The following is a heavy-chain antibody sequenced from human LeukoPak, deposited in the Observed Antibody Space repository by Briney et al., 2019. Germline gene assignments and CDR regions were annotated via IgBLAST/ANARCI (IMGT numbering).Heavy chain of an antibody. V-gene: IGHV3-33*06. CDR1: GFSFSSYG. CDR2: IWSDGGNK. D-gene: IGHD3-10*01. CDR3: AKKSQSPGRGAFDI. Sequence: GGSLRLSCAASGFSFSSYGMHWVRQAPGTGLEGVAVIWSDGGNKYYADSVKGRFTISRDDSKNTLYLQMNSLRAEDQAVYYWAKKSQSPGRGAFDIWGQGTMVTVSS. J-gene: IGHJ3*02.